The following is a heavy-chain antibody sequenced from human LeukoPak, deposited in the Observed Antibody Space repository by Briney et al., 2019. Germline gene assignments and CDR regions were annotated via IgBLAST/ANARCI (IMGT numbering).Heavy chain of an antibody. CDR3: ARASYSSGWYYFDY. V-gene: IGHV3-33*01. CDR1: GFTFSSYG. CDR2: IWYDGSNK. Sequence: GRSLRLSCAASGFTFSSYGMHWVRQAPGKGLEWVAVIWYDGSNKYYADSVKGRFTISRDNSKNTLYLQMNSLRAGDTAVYYCARASYSSGWYYFDYWGQGTLVTVSS. D-gene: IGHD6-19*01. J-gene: IGHJ4*02.